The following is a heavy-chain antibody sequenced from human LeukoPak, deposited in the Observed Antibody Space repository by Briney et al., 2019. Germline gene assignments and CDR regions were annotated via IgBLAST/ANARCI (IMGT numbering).Heavy chain of an antibody. Sequence: ASVKVSCKASGGTFSSYAISWVRQAPGQGLEWMGGIIPIFGTANYAQKFQGRVTITADKSTSTAYMELSSLRSEDTAVYYCATPFTYYYDTNAFDIWGQGTMVTVSS. CDR2: IIPIFGTA. V-gene: IGHV1-69*06. D-gene: IGHD3-22*01. J-gene: IGHJ3*02. CDR1: GGTFSSYA. CDR3: ATPFTYYYDTNAFDI.